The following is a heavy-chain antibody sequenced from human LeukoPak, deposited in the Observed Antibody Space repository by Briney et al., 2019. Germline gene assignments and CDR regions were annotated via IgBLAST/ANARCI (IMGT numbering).Heavy chain of an antibody. D-gene: IGHD3-22*01. J-gene: IGHJ3*02. CDR1: GYTFTSYY. CDR2: INPSGGST. CDR3: VRTQSSGLHVFDT. Sequence: ASVKVSCKASGYTFTSYYMHWVRQAPGQGLEWMGIINPSGGSTSYAQKFQGRVTMTRDTSTSTVYMELSSLRSEDTAVYYCVRTQSSGLHVFDTWGQGTKVTVSS. V-gene: IGHV1-46*03.